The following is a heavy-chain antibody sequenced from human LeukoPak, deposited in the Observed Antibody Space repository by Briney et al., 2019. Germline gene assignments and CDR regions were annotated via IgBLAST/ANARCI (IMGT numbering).Heavy chain of an antibody. J-gene: IGHJ4*02. V-gene: IGHV3-23*01. CDR3: AKDTRLGSSWLYFDY. D-gene: IGHD6-13*01. CDR1: GFTFSSYS. Sequence: GGSLRLSCAASGFTFSSYSMNWVRQAPGKGLEWVSAISGSGGSTYYADSVKGRFTISRDNSKNTLYLQMNSLRAEDTAVYYCAKDTRLGSSWLYFDYWGQGTLVAVSS. CDR2: ISGSGGST.